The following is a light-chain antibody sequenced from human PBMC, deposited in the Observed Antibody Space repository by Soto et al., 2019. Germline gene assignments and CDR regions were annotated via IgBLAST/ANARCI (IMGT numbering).Light chain of an antibody. CDR1: SSNIGSNT. J-gene: IGLJ3*02. CDR3: AAWDDSLNVRGV. Sequence: QSVLTQPPSASGTPGQRVTISCSGSSSNIGSNTVNWYQQLPGTAPKLLIYSNNQRPSGVPDRFSGSRSGTSASLAISGLQAGEEGDYYCAAWDDSLNVRGVFCGGTK. CDR2: SNN. V-gene: IGLV1-44*01.